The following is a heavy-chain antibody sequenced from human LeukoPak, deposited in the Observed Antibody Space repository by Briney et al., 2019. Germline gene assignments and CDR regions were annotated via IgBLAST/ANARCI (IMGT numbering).Heavy chain of an antibody. D-gene: IGHD4-17*01. Sequence: ASVKVSCKTSGYSENFYGITWVRQVAGQGLEWMGWISAQHGQTEYAPDSQDRVTMTTDTYTNTAYMELRSLRSDDTAVYYCARESPTVQGENWFDPWGQGTLVTVSS. CDR3: ARESPTVQGENWFDP. CDR1: GYSENFYG. V-gene: IGHV1-18*01. CDR2: ISAQHGQT. J-gene: IGHJ5*02.